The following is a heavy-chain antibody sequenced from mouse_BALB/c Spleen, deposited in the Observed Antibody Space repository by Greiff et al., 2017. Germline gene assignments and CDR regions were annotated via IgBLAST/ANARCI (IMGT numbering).Heavy chain of an antibody. CDR2: ISDGGSYT. V-gene: IGHV5-4*02. J-gene: IGHJ4*01. CDR3: ARGIYYGYDLYAMDY. CDR1: GFTFSDYY. Sequence: EVQVVESGGGLVQPGGSLKLSCAASGFTFSDYYMYWVRQTPEKRLEWVATISDGGSYTYYPDSVKGRFTISRDNAKNNLYLQMSSLKSEDTAMYYCARGIYYGYDLYAMDYWGQGTSVTVSS. D-gene: IGHD2-2*01.